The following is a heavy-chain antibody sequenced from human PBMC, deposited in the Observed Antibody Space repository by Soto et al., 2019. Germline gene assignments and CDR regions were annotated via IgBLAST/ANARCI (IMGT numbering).Heavy chain of an antibody. CDR1: VFTFSSYA. V-gene: IGHV3-23*01. CDR2: ISGSGGST. Sequence: GXSLRLSCAASVFTFSSYAMSWVRQAPGKGLEWFSAISGSGGSTYYADSVKGRFTISRDNSKNTLYLQMNSLRAEDTAVYYCAKAWAVATPFDYWGQGTLVTVSS. CDR3: AKAWAVATPFDY. D-gene: IGHD5-12*01. J-gene: IGHJ4*02.